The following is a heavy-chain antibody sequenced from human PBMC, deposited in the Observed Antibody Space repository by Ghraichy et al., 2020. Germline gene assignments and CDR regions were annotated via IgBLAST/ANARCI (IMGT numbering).Heavy chain of an antibody. CDR2: IYYSGST. D-gene: IGHD2-21*01. Sequence: SETLSLTCTVSGGSISSSSYYWGWIRQPPGKGLEWIGSIYYSGSTYYNPSLKSRVTISVDTSKNQFSLKLSSVTAADTAVYYCARQGWHITADGGDAFDIWGQGTMVTVSS. CDR1: GGSISSSSYY. J-gene: IGHJ3*02. V-gene: IGHV4-39*07. CDR3: ARQGWHITADGGDAFDI.